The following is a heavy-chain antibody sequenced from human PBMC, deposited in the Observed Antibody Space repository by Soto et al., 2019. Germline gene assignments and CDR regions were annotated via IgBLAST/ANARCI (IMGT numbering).Heavy chain of an antibody. D-gene: IGHD5-12*01. CDR3: ARGGLRGWLPADYDY. V-gene: IGHV4-59*01. CDR2: IYYSGST. CDR1: GGSISSYY. J-gene: IGHJ4*02. Sequence: SETLSLTCTVSGGSISSYYWSWIRQPPGKGLEWIGYIYYSGSTNYNPSLKSRVTISVDTSKNQFSLKLSSVTAADTAVYYCARGGLRGWLPADYDYWGQGTLVTVSS.